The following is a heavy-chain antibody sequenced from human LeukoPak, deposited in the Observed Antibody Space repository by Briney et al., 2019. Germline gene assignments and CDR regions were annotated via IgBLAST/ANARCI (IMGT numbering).Heavy chain of an antibody. J-gene: IGHJ4*02. D-gene: IGHD1-26*01. V-gene: IGHV1-69*13. Sequence: ASVKVPCKASGGTFSSYAISWVRQAPGQGLEWMGGIIPIFGTANYAQKFQGRVTITADESTSTAYIELSSLRSEDTAVYYCARVRKVGATSYFDYWGQGTLVTVSS. CDR3: ARVRKVGATSYFDY. CDR2: IIPIFGTA. CDR1: GGTFSSYA.